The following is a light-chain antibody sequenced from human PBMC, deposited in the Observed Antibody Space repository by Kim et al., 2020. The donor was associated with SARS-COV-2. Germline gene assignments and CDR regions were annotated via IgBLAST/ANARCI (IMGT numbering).Light chain of an antibody. J-gene: IGLJ3*02. CDR2: YDS. Sequence: SYELTQPPSVSVAPGKTARITCGGNNIGSKSVHWYQQKPGQAPVLVIYYDSDRPSGIPARFSGSNSGNTATLTISRVEAGDAADYYCQVWDSSSDLWVFG. CDR1: NIGSKS. V-gene: IGLV3-21*04. CDR3: QVWDSSSDLWV.